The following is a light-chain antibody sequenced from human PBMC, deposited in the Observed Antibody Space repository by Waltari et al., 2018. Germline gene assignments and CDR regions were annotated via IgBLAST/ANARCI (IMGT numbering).Light chain of an antibody. CDR3: SSYTSSRNYV. J-gene: IGLJ1*01. V-gene: IGLV2-14*03. Sequence: QSALTQPASVSGSPGQSITISCTGTSSDVGGYNYVSWYQQHPGKAPKLMIYDVNNRPSGVSNRFSGSKSGNTASLTISGLQAVDEADYYCSSYTSSRNYVFGTGTKVTVL. CDR1: SSDVGGYNY. CDR2: DVN.